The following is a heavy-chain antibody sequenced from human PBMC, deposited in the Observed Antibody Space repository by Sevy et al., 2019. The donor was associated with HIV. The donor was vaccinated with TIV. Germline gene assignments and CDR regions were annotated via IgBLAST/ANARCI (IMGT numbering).Heavy chain of an antibody. D-gene: IGHD4-17*01. J-gene: IGHJ6*02. CDR3: ARDHVKDGDLGDYYYYAMDV. V-gene: IGHV3-11*01. Sequence: GGSLRLSCAASGFTFSDYYMSWIRQAPGKGLEWLSYISGSDNTIYYADSVKGRFTISRDNAKNSRYLQMNNLRAEDTAVYYCARDHVKDGDLGDYYYYAMDVWGQGTSVTVSS. CDR1: GFTFSDYY. CDR2: ISGSDNTI.